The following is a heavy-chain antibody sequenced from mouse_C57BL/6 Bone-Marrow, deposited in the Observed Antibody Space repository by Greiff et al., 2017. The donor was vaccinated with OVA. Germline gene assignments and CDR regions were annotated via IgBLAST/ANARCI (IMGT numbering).Heavy chain of an antibody. V-gene: IGHV1-15*01. J-gene: IGHJ4*01. Sequence: VQLQQSGAELVRPGASVTLSCKASGYTFTDYEMHWVKQTPVHGLEWIGSIDTETGGTDYNQKFKGKAILTADKSSSTAYMELRSLTSEDSAVYDCTRGYSNYYAMDYWGQGTAVTVSA. D-gene: IGHD2-5*01. CDR3: TRGYSNYYAMDY. CDR1: GYTFTDYE. CDR2: IDTETGGT.